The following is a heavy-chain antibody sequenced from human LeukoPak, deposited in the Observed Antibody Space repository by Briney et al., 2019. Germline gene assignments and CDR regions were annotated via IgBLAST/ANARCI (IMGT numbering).Heavy chain of an antibody. CDR1: GFTFSTYA. D-gene: IGHD6-13*01. V-gene: IGHV3-23*01. CDR3: AKTGGYSSSWYAVDAFDI. CDR2: ISGSGGST. J-gene: IGHJ3*02. Sequence: GGSLRLSCEVSGFTFSTYAMTWVRQASGKGLEWVSAISGSGGSTYYADSVKGRFTISRDNSKNTLCLQMNGLRAEDTAVYYCAKTGGYSSSWYAVDAFDIWGQGTMVTVSS.